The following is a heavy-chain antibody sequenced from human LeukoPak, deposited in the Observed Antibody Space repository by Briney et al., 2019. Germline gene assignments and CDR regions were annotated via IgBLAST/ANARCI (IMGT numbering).Heavy chain of an antibody. D-gene: IGHD2-2*01. V-gene: IGHV3-23*01. Sequence: PAGGSLRLSCAASGFTFSSYAMSWVRQAPGKGLEWVSAISGSGGSTYYADSVKGRFTISRDNSKNTLYLQMNSLRAEDTAVYYCAKVLCSSISCYRAFDIWGQGTMVTVSS. CDR3: AKVLCSSISCYRAFDI. CDR1: GFTFSSYA. J-gene: IGHJ3*02. CDR2: ISGSGGST.